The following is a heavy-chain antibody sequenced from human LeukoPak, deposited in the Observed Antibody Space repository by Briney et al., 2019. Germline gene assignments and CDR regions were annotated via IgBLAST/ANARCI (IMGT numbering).Heavy chain of an antibody. V-gene: IGHV1-2*06. CDR2: INPNSGGT. D-gene: IGHD4-17*01. CDR1: GYTFTGYY. CDR3: ARDSTVTTFRGCVDP. Sequence: ASVKVSCKASGYTFTGYYMHWVRQAAGQGVEWMGRINPNSGGTNYAQKFQGRVTMTRDTSTSTVYMELSSLRSEDTAVYYCARDSTVTTFRGCVDPWGQGTLVTVSS. J-gene: IGHJ5*02.